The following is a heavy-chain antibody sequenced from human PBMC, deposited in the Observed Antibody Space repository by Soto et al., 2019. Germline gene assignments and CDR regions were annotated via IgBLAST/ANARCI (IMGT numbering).Heavy chain of an antibody. CDR3: ARDPWIQLWLKDYYYYGMYV. CDR2: IYYSGST. Sequence: SETLSLTCTVSGGSISSSSYYWGWIRQPPGKGLEWIGSIYYSGSTYYNPSLKSRFTISVDTSKNQFSLKLSSGTAADTAVYYCARDPWIQLWLKDYYYYGMYVWFQGTTVTVSS. J-gene: IGHJ6*02. CDR1: GGSISSSSYY. V-gene: IGHV4-39*07. D-gene: IGHD5-18*01.